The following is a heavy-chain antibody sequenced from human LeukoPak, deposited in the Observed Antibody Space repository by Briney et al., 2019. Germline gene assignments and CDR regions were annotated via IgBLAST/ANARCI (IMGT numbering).Heavy chain of an antibody. CDR2: MNPNSGNT. J-gene: IGHJ4*02. CDR1: GYTFTSYD. Sequence: GASVKVSCKASGYTFTSYDINWVRQATGQGLEWMGWMNPNSGNTGCAQKFQGRVTMTRNTSISTAYMELSSLRSEDTAVYYCARDSYCSGGSCYPDWGQGTLVTVSS. D-gene: IGHD2-15*01. CDR3: ARDSYCSGGSCYPD. V-gene: IGHV1-8*01.